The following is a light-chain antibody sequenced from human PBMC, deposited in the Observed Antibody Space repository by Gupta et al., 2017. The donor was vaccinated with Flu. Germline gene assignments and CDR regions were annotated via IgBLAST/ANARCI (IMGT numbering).Light chain of an antibody. J-gene: IGLJ3*02. CDR3: CAHAGNSIWV. CDR2: DIS. V-gene: IGLV2-11*01. CDR1: NIDVGGDDF. Sequence: ALTQPRPVSGSPGPSVTITCTGTNIDVGGDDFNSWYHRTAGEALILIVYDISKRTSGVPTGFSGSKSGNTASLTISGLEGEDEGDFYCCAHAGNSIWVFGGGTRLTVL.